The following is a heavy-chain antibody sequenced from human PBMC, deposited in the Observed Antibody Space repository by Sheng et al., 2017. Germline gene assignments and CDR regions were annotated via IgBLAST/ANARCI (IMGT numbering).Heavy chain of an antibody. J-gene: IGHJ4*02. CDR3: AKGGCITSTCRGPVDY. V-gene: IGHV3-23*01. CDR1: GFTFSTYA. D-gene: IGHD3-10*01. CDR2: ISGSGGST. Sequence: EVQLLESGGGLVQPGGSLRLSCVASGFTFSTYAMSWVRQAPGKGLEWVSGISGSGGSTYYADSVKGRFTISRDNSKNTLSVQMNSLRVEDTAVYYCAKGGCITSTCRGPVDYWGRGNPWSPSP.